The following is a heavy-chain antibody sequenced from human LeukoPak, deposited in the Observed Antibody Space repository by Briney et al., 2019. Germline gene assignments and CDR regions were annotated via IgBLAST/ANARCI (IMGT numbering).Heavy chain of an antibody. J-gene: IGHJ6*04. CDR1: GFTFSNYN. Sequence: PGGSLRLSCPASGFTFSNYNMNWVRQAPGKGLEWVSSITSSSTYIYYADSVKGRFTISRDNAKNSLYLQMNSLRAEDTAVYYCAELGITMIGGVWGKGTTVTISS. D-gene: IGHD3-10*02. CDR3: AELGITMIGGV. CDR2: ITSSSTYI. V-gene: IGHV3-21*01.